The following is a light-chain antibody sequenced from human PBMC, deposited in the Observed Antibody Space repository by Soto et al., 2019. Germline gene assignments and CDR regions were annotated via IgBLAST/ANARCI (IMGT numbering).Light chain of an antibody. CDR2: DNN. CDR1: SSNIGNNY. J-gene: IGLJ1*01. V-gene: IGLV1-51*01. Sequence: QYVLPHPPSVSAAPGQKVTISCSGSSSNIGNNYVSWYQQLPGTAPKLLIYDNNKRPSGIPDRFSGSKSGTSATLGITGLQTGDEADYYCGTWDSSLSAYVFGTGTKVT. CDR3: GTWDSSLSAYV.